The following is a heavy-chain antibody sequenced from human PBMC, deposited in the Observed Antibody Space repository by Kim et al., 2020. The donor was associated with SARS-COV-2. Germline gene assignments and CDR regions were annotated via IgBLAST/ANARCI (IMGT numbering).Heavy chain of an antibody. J-gene: IGHJ4*02. Sequence: YHDTVTGGVAISRDNAKNTLYRQSNSLRAEDTAVYYCVKGTQSIYGNFDYWGQGTLVTVSS. CDR3: VKGTQSIYGNFDY. D-gene: IGHD2-2*02. V-gene: IGHV3-23*01.